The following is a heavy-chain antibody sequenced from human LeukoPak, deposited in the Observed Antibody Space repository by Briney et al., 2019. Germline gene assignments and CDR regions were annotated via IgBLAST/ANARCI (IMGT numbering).Heavy chain of an antibody. J-gene: IGHJ4*02. D-gene: IGHD3-22*01. CDR2: IYYSGST. CDR1: GGSISSYY. Sequence: SETLSLTCTVSGGSISSYYWSWIRQPPGKGLEWIGYIYYSGSTNYNPSLKSRVTISVDTSKNQFSLKLSSVTAADTAVYYCARSPRYYYDSSGPFDYWGQGTLVTVSS. CDR3: ARSPRYYYDSSGPFDY. V-gene: IGHV4-59*01.